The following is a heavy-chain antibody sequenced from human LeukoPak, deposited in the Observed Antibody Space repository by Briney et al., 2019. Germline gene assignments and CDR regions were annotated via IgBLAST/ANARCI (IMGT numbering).Heavy chain of an antibody. CDR3: ARGLAANAFDI. CDR1: GESFSDYY. J-gene: IGHJ3*02. Sequence: SETLSLTCAVYGESFSDYYWSGIRQPPGGGREWIGEVNHGGTTNYNPSLKSRVIISADTSKNQFSLKLNSVTAADTAVYYCARGLAANAFDIWGQGTMVTVSS. CDR2: VNHGGTT. V-gene: IGHV4-34*01. D-gene: IGHD2-15*01.